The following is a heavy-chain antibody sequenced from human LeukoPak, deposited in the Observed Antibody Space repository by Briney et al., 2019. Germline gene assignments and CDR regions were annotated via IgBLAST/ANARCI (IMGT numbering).Heavy chain of an antibody. D-gene: IGHD1-26*01. CDR2: ISSSGSTI. J-gene: IGHJ6*02. CDR3: ARDRVGATRVPYYYYYGMDV. Sequence: KTGGSLRLSCAASGFTFSDYYMSWIRQAPGKGLEWVSYISSSGSTIYYADSVKGRFTISRDNAKNSLYLQMNSLRAEDTAVYYCARDRVGATRVPYYYYYGMDVWGQGTTVTVSS. CDR1: GFTFSDYY. V-gene: IGHV3-11*01.